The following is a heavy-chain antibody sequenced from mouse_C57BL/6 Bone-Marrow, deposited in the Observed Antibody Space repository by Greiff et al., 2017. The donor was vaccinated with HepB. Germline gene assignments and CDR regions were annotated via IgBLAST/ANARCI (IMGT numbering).Heavy chain of an antibody. CDR2: INPNNGGT. J-gene: IGHJ4*01. CDR1: GYTFTDYN. CDR3: AREGYDGYPYYYAMDY. D-gene: IGHD2-3*01. V-gene: IGHV1-18*01. Sequence: EVQLQQSGPELVKPGASVKIPCKASGYTFTDYNMDWVKQSHGKSLEWIGDINPNNGGTIYNQKFKGKATLTVVKSSSTAYMELRSLTSEDTAVYYCAREGYDGYPYYYAMDYGGQGTSVTVSS.